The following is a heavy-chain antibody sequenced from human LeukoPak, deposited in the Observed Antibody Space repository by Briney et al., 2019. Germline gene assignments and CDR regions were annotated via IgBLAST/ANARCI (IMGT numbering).Heavy chain of an antibody. CDR3: VKNGWLDH. D-gene: IGHD2-8*01. CDR1: GFTFSSQN. CDR2: ISTNGDST. Sequence: GGSLRLSCAASGFTFSSQNMNCARQAPGKGLEWVAHISTNGDSTKCADSVEGRFNISRDNAENSLYLQMNSLRLEDTAVYYCVKNGWLDHWGQGILVTVSS. V-gene: IGHV3-21*06. J-gene: IGHJ5*02.